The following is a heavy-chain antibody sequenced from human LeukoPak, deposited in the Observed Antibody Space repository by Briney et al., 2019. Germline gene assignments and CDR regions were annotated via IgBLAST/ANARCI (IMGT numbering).Heavy chain of an antibody. CDR2: DITSGDRA. D-gene: IGHD6-13*01. CDR1: GFIFSSYD. Sequence: GGSLRLSCAASGFIFSSYDMSWLRQAPGKGLEWVSGDITSGDRAYYADSVKGRFTIFRDNSKSTLYLQMYDLRAEDTAMYYCAKKHNFGAAGGSGFDYWGQGALVTVSS. V-gene: IGHV3-23*01. J-gene: IGHJ4*02. CDR3: AKKHNFGAAGGSGFDY.